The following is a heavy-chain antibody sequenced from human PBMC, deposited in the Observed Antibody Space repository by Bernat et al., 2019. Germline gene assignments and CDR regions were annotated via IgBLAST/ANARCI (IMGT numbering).Heavy chain of an antibody. Sequence: QLQLQESGPGLVKPSETLSLTCTVSGGSISSSSYYWGWIRQPPGKGLEWIGIIYYSGNTYYNPSLKSRVTISVDTSKNQFSLKLSSVTAADTAVYCCARHWYSSGWPIDYWGQGTLVTVSS. V-gene: IGHV4-39*01. CDR3: ARHWYSSGWPIDY. J-gene: IGHJ4*02. CDR2: IYYSGNT. D-gene: IGHD6-19*01. CDR1: GGSISSSSYY.